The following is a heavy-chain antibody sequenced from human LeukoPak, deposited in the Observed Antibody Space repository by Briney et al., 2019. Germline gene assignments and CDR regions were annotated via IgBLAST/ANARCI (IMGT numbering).Heavy chain of an antibody. V-gene: IGHV4-61*02. CDR3: ARFYSGYDYGAFDI. CDR1: GGSISSGSYY. CDR2: IYTSGST. Sequence: PSETLSLTCTVSGGSISSGSYYWSWIRQPAGKGLEWIGRIYTSGSTNYNPSLKSRVTISVDTSKNQFSLKLSSVTAADTAVYYCARFYSGYDYGAFDIWGQGTMVTVSS. D-gene: IGHD5-12*01. J-gene: IGHJ3*02.